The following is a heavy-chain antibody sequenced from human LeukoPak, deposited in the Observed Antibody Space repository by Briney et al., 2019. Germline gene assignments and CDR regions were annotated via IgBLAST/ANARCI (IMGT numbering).Heavy chain of an antibody. CDR3: ARRQTGSGRMDV. Sequence: SETLSLTCSVSGGSISSDNWSWIRQPPGKGLEWIGNIYFSGTTNYNPSLESRVTISVDTSKTQFSLKLSSVTAADTAVYYCARRQTGSGRMDVWGQGTTVTVSS. V-gene: IGHV4-59*08. CDR2: IYFSGTT. D-gene: IGHD3-10*01. J-gene: IGHJ6*02. CDR1: GGSISSDN.